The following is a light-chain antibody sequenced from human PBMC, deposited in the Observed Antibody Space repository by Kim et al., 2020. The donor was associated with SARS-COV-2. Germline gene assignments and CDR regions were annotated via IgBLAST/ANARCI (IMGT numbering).Light chain of an antibody. CDR2: QDR. CDR3: QAWDSSTWV. CDR1: KLVGKY. V-gene: IGLV3-1*01. J-gene: IGLJ3*02. Sequence: SAAPGQTPTITCSGEKLVGKYAACYHQKQGHSPVLVIYQDRKRPSGIPERFSGSNSGNNATLPISGTKAMDEADYYCQAWDSSTWVFGGGTQLTVL.